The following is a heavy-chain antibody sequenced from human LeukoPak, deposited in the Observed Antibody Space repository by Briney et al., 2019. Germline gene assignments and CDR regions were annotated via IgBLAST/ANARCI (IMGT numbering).Heavy chain of an antibody. CDR2: SRNKANTYST. CDR3: AKISMGATETSDS. D-gene: IGHD1-26*01. J-gene: IGHJ5*01. V-gene: IGHV3-72*01. Sequence: GGSLRLSCAASGFTFNDHYMDWVRQAPGKGLEWVGRSRNKANTYSTEYAASVKGRFTISRDDSKNSLYLQMNSLKTEDTAVYYCAKISMGATETSDSWGQGTLVTVSS. CDR1: GFTFNDHY.